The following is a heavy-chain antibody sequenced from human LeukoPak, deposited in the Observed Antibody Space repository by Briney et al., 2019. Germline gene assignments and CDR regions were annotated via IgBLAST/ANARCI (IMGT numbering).Heavy chain of an antibody. J-gene: IGHJ3*02. Sequence: PGGSLRLSCAASGFTFSSYSMNWVRQAPGKGLEWVAVISYDGSNKYYADSVKGRFTISRDNSKNTLYLQMNSLRAEDTAVYYCAKDYYDSSGSNAFDIWGQGTMVTVSS. CDR1: GFTFSSYS. D-gene: IGHD3-22*01. V-gene: IGHV3-30*18. CDR3: AKDYYDSSGSNAFDI. CDR2: ISYDGSNK.